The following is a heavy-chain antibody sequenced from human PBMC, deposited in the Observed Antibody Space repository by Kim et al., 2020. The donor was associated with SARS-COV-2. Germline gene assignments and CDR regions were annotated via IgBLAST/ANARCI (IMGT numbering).Heavy chain of an antibody. CDR2: INPSGGRT. Sequence: ASVKVSCKASGYTFTNYYMHLVRQAPGQGLEWMGIINPSGGRTRYAQKFQGRVTMTRDTSTNTVYMELSSLRSEDTAVYFCARGDYVDHWGQGTLVTVSS. V-gene: IGHV1-46*01. CDR3: ARGDYVDH. CDR1: GYTFTNYY. J-gene: IGHJ1*01.